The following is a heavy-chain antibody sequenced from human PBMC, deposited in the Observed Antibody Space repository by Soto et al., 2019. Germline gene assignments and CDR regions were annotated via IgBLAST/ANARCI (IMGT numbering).Heavy chain of an antibody. CDR3: AIQIVPSVYYGMDV. CDR1: GYTFINYG. D-gene: IGHD2-2*01. V-gene: IGHV1-18*01. J-gene: IGHJ6*02. Sequence: QVQLVQSGAEVNKPGASVKVSCKASGYTFINYGISWVRQATGQGLEWMGWISPYRGNTNYAQKFQGRVTKTSDTSTTTASMELRSLRADDTGVYYCAIQIVPSVYYGMDVWRQGTTLTASS. CDR2: ISPYRGNT.